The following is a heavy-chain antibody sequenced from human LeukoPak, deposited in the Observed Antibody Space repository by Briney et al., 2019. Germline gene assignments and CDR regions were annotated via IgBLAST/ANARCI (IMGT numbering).Heavy chain of an antibody. CDR1: GGSISSYY. J-gene: IGHJ5*02. CDR3: ARDTPCSGGSCYLVPWFDP. Sequence: SETLSLTCSVSGGSISSYYWSWIRQPAGKGLEWIGRIYTSGSTNYNPSLKSRVTMSVDTSKNQFSLKLSSVTAADTAVYYCARDTPCSGGSCYLVPWFDPWGQGTLVTVSS. D-gene: IGHD2-15*01. V-gene: IGHV4-4*07. CDR2: IYTSGST.